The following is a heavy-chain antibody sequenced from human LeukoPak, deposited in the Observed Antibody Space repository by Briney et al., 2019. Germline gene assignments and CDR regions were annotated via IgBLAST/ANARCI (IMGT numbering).Heavy chain of an antibody. V-gene: IGHV1-18*01. J-gene: IGHJ4*02. CDR3: ARDNDSRDPPHFDY. CDR1: GDTFTSYG. CDR2: ISGYNGNT. D-gene: IGHD3-16*01. Sequence: GASVKVSCKASGDTFTSYGINWVRQAPGQGLEWMGWISGYNGNTNYAQKLQGRVTLTTDTSTRTAYMELRSLRSDDTAVYYCARDNDSRDPPHFDYWGQGTLVTVSS.